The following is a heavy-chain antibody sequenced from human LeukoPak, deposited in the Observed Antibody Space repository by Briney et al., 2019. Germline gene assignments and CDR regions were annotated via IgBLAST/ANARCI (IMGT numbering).Heavy chain of an antibody. CDR1: GFTFDDYA. CDR3: AKDMGP. Sequence: GGSLRLSCAASGFTFDDYAMHWVRQAPGNCLEWVSGISWNSGSIGYADSVKGRFTISRDNAKNSLYLQMNSLRAEDTALYYCAKDMGPWGQGTLVTVSS. D-gene: IGHD1-26*01. V-gene: IGHV3-9*01. J-gene: IGHJ5*02. CDR2: ISWNSGSI.